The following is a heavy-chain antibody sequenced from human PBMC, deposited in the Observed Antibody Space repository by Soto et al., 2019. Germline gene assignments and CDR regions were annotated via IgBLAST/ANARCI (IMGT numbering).Heavy chain of an antibody. J-gene: IGHJ4*02. CDR1: GYTFTSYA. CDR3: AKARITMIVVAPFDY. D-gene: IGHD3-22*01. Sequence: ASVKVSCKASGYTFTSYAMHWVRQAPGQRLEWMGWINAGNGNTKYSQKFQGRVTITRDTSASTAYMELSSLRSEDTAVYYCAKARITMIVVAPFDYWGQGTLVTVSS. V-gene: IGHV1-3*01. CDR2: INAGNGNT.